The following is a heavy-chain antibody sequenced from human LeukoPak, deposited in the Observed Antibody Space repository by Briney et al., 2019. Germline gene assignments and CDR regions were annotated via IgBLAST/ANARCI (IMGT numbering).Heavy chain of an antibody. CDR1: GFTFSSYA. D-gene: IGHD6-19*01. CDR2: ISGSGGST. Sequence: PGGSLRLSCAASGFTFSSYAMSWVRQAPGKGLEWVSAISGSGGSTYYADTVKGRFTISRDKSKNTLYLQMNSLRAEDTAVYYCAKGGSGWYQHYFDYWGQGTLVTVSS. CDR3: AKGGSGWYQHYFDY. V-gene: IGHV3-23*01. J-gene: IGHJ4*02.